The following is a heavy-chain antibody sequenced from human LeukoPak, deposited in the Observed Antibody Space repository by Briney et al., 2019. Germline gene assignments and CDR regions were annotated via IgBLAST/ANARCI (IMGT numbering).Heavy chain of an antibody. D-gene: IGHD3-10*01. CDR1: GLTFSNSW. Sequence: GGSLRLSCEASGLTFSNSWMHWVRQVPGKGLVWVSRINNEGTTISYADAVKGRFTISRDNAKNTLYLQMNSLRAEDTAVYYCARVSGLGMNEYYQHWGQGTLVTVAS. V-gene: IGHV3-74*01. CDR3: ARVSGLGMNEYYQH. CDR2: INNEGTTI. J-gene: IGHJ1*01.